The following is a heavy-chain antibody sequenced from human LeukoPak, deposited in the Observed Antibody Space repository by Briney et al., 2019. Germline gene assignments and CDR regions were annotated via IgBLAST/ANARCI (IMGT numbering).Heavy chain of an antibody. J-gene: IGHJ4*02. Sequence: PGGSLRLSCAASGFTFSSYAMSWVRQAPGKGLEWVSVISGSGGTTYYAGSVKGRFTISRDNSKDTLYLQMNSLRAEDTAVYYCAKTPNSGSYYASFDYWGQGTLVTVSS. D-gene: IGHD1-26*01. CDR2: ISGSGGTT. CDR1: GFTFSSYA. CDR3: AKTPNSGSYYASFDY. V-gene: IGHV3-23*01.